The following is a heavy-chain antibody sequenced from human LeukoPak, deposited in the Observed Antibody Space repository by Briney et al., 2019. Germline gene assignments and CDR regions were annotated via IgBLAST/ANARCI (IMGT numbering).Heavy chain of an antibody. CDR3: ARNNYCSSTSCYASAGDY. CDR2: IKQDGSEK. J-gene: IGHJ4*02. Sequence: PGGSLRLSCAASGFTFSSYWMGWVRQAPGKGLEWVANIKQDGSEKYYVDSVKGRFTISRDNAKNSLYLQMNSLRAEDTAVHYCARNNYCSSTSCYASAGDYWGQGTLVTVSS. D-gene: IGHD2-2*01. CDR1: GFTFSSYW. V-gene: IGHV3-7*03.